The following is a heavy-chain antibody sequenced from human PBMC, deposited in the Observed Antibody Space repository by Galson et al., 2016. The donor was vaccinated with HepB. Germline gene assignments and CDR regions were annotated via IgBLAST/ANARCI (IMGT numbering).Heavy chain of an antibody. CDR2: VYPGSSET. CDR3: ARRIRGSWADAVDT. Sequence: QSGAEVKKPGESLKISCEGFGYRFTNNWIGWMRQMPGKGLEWMGIVYPGSSETRYSLSFQGQVIISVDKSIATAYPQWGSLSASDIAIYYGARRIRGSWADAVDTWGRGTMVTVSS. D-gene: IGHD1-26*01. J-gene: IGHJ3*02. CDR1: GYRFTNNW. V-gene: IGHV5-51*01.